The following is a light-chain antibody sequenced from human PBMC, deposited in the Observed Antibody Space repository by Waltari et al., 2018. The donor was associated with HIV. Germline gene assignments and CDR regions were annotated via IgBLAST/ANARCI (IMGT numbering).Light chain of an antibody. Sequence: SSEVTQVPAVSVALGQTVKITCQGDNLRTYYVSWYQQRPCQAPVLGSYGQNKGPSEFPDRFASSAEINTASLTISGAQAEYEADYYCETRDRSGNLYVFGTGTTVTVL. V-gene: IGLV3-19*01. J-gene: IGLJ1*01. CDR2: GQN. CDR1: NLRTYY. CDR3: ETRDRSGNLYV.